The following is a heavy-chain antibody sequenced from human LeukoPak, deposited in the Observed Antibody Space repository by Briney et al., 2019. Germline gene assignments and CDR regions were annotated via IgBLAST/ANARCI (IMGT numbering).Heavy chain of an antibody. CDR1: GYTFTSYA. J-gene: IGHJ4*02. Sequence: GASVKVSCKASGYTFTSYAMNWARQAPGQGLEWMGWISAYNGNTNYAQKLQGRVTMTTDTSTSTAYMELRSLRSDDTAVYYCARSQYPYYYGSGSYCPFDYWGQGTLVTVSS. D-gene: IGHD3-10*01. V-gene: IGHV1-18*01. CDR3: ARSQYPYYYGSGSYCPFDY. CDR2: ISAYNGNT.